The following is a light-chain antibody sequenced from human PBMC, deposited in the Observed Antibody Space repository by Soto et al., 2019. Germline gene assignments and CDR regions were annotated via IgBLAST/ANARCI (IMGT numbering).Light chain of an antibody. CDR2: DVS. V-gene: IGLV2-14*01. J-gene: IGLJ1*01. Sequence: QSALTQPASVSGSPGQSITISCTGTSSDVGGYNYVSWYQQHPGKAPKLMIYDVSNRPSGVSNRFSGSKSGNTASLTISGLQAEDEADYYCSSYTSSSTRGFGTGTKLTLL. CDR3: SSYTSSSTRG. CDR1: SSDVGGYNY.